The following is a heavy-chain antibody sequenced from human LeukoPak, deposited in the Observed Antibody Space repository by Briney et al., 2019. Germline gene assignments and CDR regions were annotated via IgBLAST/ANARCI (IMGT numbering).Heavy chain of an antibody. CDR2: IGSDGSGT. D-gene: IGHD3-16*01. CDR1: GFSLSGYW. V-gene: IGHV3-74*03. Sequence: PGGSLRLSCAASGFSLSGYWMHWVRQIPGKGLMWVARIGSDGSGTTYADPVKGRFTISRDNSRNTLYLQMNSLSADDTSVYYCVRGRGGDGSTYWGQGTLVTVSS. J-gene: IGHJ4*02. CDR3: VRGRGGDGSTY.